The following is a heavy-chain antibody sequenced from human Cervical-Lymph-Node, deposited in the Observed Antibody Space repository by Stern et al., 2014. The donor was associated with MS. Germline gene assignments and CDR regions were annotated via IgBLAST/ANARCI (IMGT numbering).Heavy chain of an antibody. J-gene: IGHJ4*02. CDR3: ARQTTGWYSDY. Sequence: EMQLVESGTEVRKPGESLKISCKGSGYNFNIYWIAWVRQMPGKGLEWMGVIYPGDSDTRYSPYFQGHVTFSVDKSISTAYLHLSGLNASDTAMYYCARQTTGWYSDYWGQGTLVAVSS. D-gene: IGHD6-19*01. V-gene: IGHV5-51*01. CDR2: IYPGDSDT. CDR1: GYNFNIYW.